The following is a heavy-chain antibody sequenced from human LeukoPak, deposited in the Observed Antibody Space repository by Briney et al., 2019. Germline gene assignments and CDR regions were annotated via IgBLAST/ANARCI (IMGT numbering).Heavy chain of an antibody. V-gene: IGHV3-23*01. CDR1: GFIFSKYA. J-gene: IGHJ3*02. CDR2: ISGSGVYT. CDR3: AKDGYYGDYNAFDI. D-gene: IGHD4-17*01. Sequence: QSGGSLRLSCGASGFIFSKYAMSWVRQAPGKGLEWVSAISGSGVYTYYADSVKGRFTISRDNSKNMIYLQMNSLRAEDTAVYYCAKDGYYGDYNAFDIWGQGTMVTVSS.